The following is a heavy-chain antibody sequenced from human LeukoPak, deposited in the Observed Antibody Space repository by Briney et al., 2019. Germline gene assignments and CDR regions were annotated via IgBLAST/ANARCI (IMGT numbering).Heavy chain of an antibody. CDR3: ARGDGSGRYCIEY. Sequence: ASVRVSCKASGYSFTDYYIHWVRQAPGQGLEWMGWINPNNGATNFAQKFQGRVTMTRDTSISTVYMELSRLTSDDTAVYYCARGDGSGRYCIEYWGQGTLVAVAS. J-gene: IGHJ4*02. CDR2: INPNNGAT. V-gene: IGHV1-2*02. D-gene: IGHD3-10*01. CDR1: GYSFTDYY.